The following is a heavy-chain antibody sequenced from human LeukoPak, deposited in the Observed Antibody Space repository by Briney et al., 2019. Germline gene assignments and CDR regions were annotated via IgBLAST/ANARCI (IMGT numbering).Heavy chain of an antibody. V-gene: IGHV3-11*04. D-gene: IGHD2-2*01. CDR3: ARDRTDIVVGHYYYYMDV. CDR2: ISSSGSTI. Sequence: PGGSLRLSCAASGFTFSDYYMSWVRQAPGKGMEWVSYISSSGSTIYYADSVKGRFTISRDNSKNTLYLQMNSLRADDTAVYYCARDRTDIVVGHYYYYMDVWGKGTTVTVSS. CDR1: GFTFSDYY. J-gene: IGHJ6*03.